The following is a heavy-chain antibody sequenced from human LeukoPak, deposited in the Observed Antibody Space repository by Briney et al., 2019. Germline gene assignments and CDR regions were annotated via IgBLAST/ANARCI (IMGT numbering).Heavy chain of an antibody. D-gene: IGHD3-3*01. J-gene: IGHJ5*02. V-gene: IGHV3-23*01. CDR1: GLTFSRYA. Sequence: GGSLRLSCAASGLTFSRYAMSWVRQAPGKGLEWVSGISGTGGSTYYADSVKGRFTISRDNSENTLYLQMDTLRAEDTAVYYCAKDRDIDFWSGYRFDPWGQGTLVTVSS. CDR3: AKDRDIDFWSGYRFDP. CDR2: ISGTGGST.